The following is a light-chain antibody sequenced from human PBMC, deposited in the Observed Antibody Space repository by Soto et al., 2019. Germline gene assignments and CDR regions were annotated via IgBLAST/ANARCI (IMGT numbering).Light chain of an antibody. V-gene: IGLV2-14*01. CDR1: SSDIGTYNY. J-gene: IGLJ2*01. CDR3: SSYTSSSIPVV. CDR2: EVT. Sequence: QSALSQPASVSGSPGQSITISCTGTSSDIGTYNYVSWYQQHPGKAPNVMIYEVTNRPSGVSNRFSGSKSGNTASLTISGLQAEDEADYYCSSYTSSSIPVVFGGGTKLTVL.